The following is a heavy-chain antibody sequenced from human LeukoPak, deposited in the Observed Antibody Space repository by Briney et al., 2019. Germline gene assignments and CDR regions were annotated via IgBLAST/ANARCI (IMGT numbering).Heavy chain of an antibody. V-gene: IGHV3-21*01. J-gene: IGHJ5*02. D-gene: IGHD6-13*01. CDR1: GFTFSSYS. Sequence: GGSLRLSCAASGFTFSSYSMNWVRQAPGKGLEWVSSISSSSYYIYADSVKGRFTISRDNAKNSLYLQMNSLRAEDTAVYYCARDSQQHLVQNWLDPWGQGTLVTVSS. CDR2: ISSSSYYI. CDR3: ARDSQQHLVQNWLDP.